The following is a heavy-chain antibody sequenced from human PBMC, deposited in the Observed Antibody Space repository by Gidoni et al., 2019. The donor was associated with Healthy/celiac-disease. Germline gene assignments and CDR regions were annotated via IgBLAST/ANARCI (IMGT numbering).Heavy chain of an antibody. CDR2: IIPIFGTA. V-gene: IGHV1-69*01. Sequence: QVQLVQSGAEVKKPGSPVKVSCQASGGTFSSYATSWVRQAPGQGREWMGGIIPIFGTANYAQKFQGRVTITADESTSTAYMELSSLRSEDTAVYYCARDQGGDYQNYYYYGMDVWGQGTTVTVSS. J-gene: IGHJ6*02. CDR1: GGTFSSYA. D-gene: IGHD4-17*01. CDR3: ARDQGGDYQNYYYYGMDV.